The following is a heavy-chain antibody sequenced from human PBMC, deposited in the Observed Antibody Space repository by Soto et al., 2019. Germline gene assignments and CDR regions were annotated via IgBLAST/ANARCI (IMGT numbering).Heavy chain of an antibody. J-gene: IGHJ6*02. CDR3: ARGDIVVVEAEYGMDV. CDR2: ISSNSDNL. D-gene: IGHD2-15*01. CDR1: GFSFTTYS. Sequence: VQVVESGGGLVKPGGSLRLSCAVSGFSFTTYSMNWVRQAPGKGLEWVSAISSNSDNLYYADSVKGRFTISRDNAKNSLFLQMNSLRVEDTAVYYCARGDIVVVEAEYGMDVWGRGTTVTVSS. V-gene: IGHV3-21*01.